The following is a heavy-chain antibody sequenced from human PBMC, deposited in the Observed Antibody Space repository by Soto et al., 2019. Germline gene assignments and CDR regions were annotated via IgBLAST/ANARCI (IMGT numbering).Heavy chain of an antibody. CDR1: GYSFTSYA. Sequence: ASVKVSCKASGYSFTSYAIHWMRQAPGQRLEWMGWINAGNGNTKYSQKFQGRVTITRDTSASTAYMELSSLRSEDTAVYYCARGLAPYYFDYWGQGTLVTVSS. V-gene: IGHV1-3*01. J-gene: IGHJ4*02. CDR2: INAGNGNT. D-gene: IGHD6-19*01. CDR3: ARGLAPYYFDY.